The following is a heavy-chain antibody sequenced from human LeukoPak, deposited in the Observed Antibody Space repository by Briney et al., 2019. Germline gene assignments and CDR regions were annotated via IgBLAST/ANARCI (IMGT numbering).Heavy chain of an antibody. D-gene: IGHD3-10*01. J-gene: IGHJ6*03. CDR2: ISAYNCNT. V-gene: IGHV1-18*01. Sequence: ASVKVSCKASGYTFTSYGISWVRQAPGQGLEWMGWISAYNCNTNYAQKLQGRVTMTTDTSTSTAYMELRSLRSDDTAVYYCARDTGSDYYYYMDVWGKGTTVTVSS. CDR1: GYTFTSYG. CDR3: ARDTGSDYYYYMDV.